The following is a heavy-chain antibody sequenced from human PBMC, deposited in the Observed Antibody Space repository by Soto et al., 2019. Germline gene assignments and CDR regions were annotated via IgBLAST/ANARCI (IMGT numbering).Heavy chain of an antibody. CDR2: MNPKSSNT. CDR1: RYTFISYD. Sequence: ASVKVSCKASRYTFISYDINWVRQATGQGLEWMGWMNPKSSNTGYAQNFQGRVTMTRNTSISTAYMELSSLRSEDTAVYYCTRSPSWETTVTPYFLDHWGQGSLVIVSS. V-gene: IGHV1-8*01. D-gene: IGHD4-4*01. CDR3: TRSPSWETTVTPYFLDH. J-gene: IGHJ4*02.